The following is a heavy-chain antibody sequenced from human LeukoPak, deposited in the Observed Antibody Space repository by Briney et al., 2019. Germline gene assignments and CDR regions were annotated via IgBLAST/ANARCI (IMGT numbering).Heavy chain of an antibody. J-gene: IGHJ4*02. D-gene: IGHD2-2*01. CDR3: ARILGYCSSTSCHHVDY. V-gene: IGHV4-31*03. CDR2: IYYSGST. CDR1: GGSISSGGYY. Sequence: SQTLSLTCTVSGGSISSGGYYWSWIRQHPGKGLEWIGYIYYSGSTYYNPSLKSRVTISVDTSKNQFSLKLSSVTAADTAVYYCARILGYCSSTSCHHVDYRGQGTLVTVSS.